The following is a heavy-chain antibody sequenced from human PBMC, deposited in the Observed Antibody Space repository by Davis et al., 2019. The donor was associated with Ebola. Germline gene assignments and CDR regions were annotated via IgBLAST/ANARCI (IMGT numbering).Heavy chain of an antibody. V-gene: IGHV4-31*03. CDR2: IYYSGST. CDR1: GGSISSGGYY. Sequence: SETLSLTCTVSGGSISSGGYYWSWIRQHPGKGLEWIGYIYYSGSTYYNPSLRSRVTISVDTSKNQLSLKLTSVTAADTAVYYCARAAGLYCSSTSCYDWFDPWGQGTLVTVSS. D-gene: IGHD2-2*01. CDR3: ARAAGLYCSSTSCYDWFDP. J-gene: IGHJ5*02.